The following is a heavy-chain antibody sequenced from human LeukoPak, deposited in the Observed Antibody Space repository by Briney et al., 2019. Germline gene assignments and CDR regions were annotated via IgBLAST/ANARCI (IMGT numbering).Heavy chain of an antibody. D-gene: IGHD6-19*01. CDR3: AIVRRAGTIYY. Sequence: SETLSLTCTVSGYSISSGYYWGWIRHPPGRGLEWIGSIYHSGTTYYNPSLKSRVTISVDTSKNQFSLKLSSVTAADTAVYYCAIVRRAGTIYYWGQGTLVTVSS. CDR2: IYHSGTT. CDR1: GYSISSGYY. J-gene: IGHJ4*02. V-gene: IGHV4-38-2*02.